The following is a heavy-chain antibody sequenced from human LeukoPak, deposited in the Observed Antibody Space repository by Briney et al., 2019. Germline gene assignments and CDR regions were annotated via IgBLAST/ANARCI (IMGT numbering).Heavy chain of an antibody. CDR2: INPNSGGT. Sequence: ASVKVSCKASGYTFTGYYMHWVRQAPGQGLEWMGWINPNSGGTNYAQKFQGRVTMTRGTSISTAYMELSRLRSDDTAVYYCARDERLSDGVYDYWGQGTLVTVSS. D-gene: IGHD2-8*01. V-gene: IGHV1-2*02. CDR1: GYTFTGYY. CDR3: ARDERLSDGVYDY. J-gene: IGHJ4*02.